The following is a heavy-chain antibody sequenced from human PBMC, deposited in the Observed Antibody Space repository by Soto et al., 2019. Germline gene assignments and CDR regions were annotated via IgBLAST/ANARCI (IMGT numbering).Heavy chain of an antibody. V-gene: IGHV1-46*01. J-gene: IGHJ6*02. D-gene: IGHD3-9*01. Sequence: ASVKVSCKASGYTFTSYYMHWVRQAPGQGLEWMGIINPSGGSTSYAQKFQGRVTMTRDTSTSTVYMELSSLRSEDTAVHYCASQLRYFDWLSPRYYYYGMDVWGQGTTVTVSS. CDR3: ASQLRYFDWLSPRYYYYGMDV. CDR1: GYTFTSYY. CDR2: INPSGGST.